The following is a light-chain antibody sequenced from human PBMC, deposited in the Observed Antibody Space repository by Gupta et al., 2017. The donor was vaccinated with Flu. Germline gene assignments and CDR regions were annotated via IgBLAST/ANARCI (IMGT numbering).Light chain of an antibody. CDR2: DDS. V-gene: IGKV3-11*01. CDR1: QCVTGA. J-gene: IGKJ4*01. CDR3: QQRADWPLT. Sequence: EVVLTHSPATLSLSPGERATPSCRASQCVTGALAWYQQKPGQAPRLLVYDDSNRAAGIPVKFSGSGSGTDFTLTISNLEPEDFAVYCCQQRADWPLTFGGGTKVEIK.